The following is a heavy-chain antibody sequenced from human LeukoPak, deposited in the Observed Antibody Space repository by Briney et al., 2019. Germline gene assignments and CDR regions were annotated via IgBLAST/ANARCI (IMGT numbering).Heavy chain of an antibody. J-gene: IGHJ4*02. CDR3: ARMGATDYFDY. Sequence: PGGSLRLSCAASGYTVRSNYMSSVRQAPGKGLEWVSVIYSGGSTYYADSVKGRFTISRDNSKNTLYLQMNSLRAEDTAVYYCARMGATDYFDYWGQGTLVTV. V-gene: IGHV3-53*01. CDR1: GYTVRSNY. CDR2: IYSGGST. D-gene: IGHD1-26*01.